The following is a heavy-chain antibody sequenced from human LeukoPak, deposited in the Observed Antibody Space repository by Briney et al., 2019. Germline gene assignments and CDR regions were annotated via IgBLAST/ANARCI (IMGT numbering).Heavy chain of an antibody. CDR2: ISAYNGNT. J-gene: IGHJ6*02. Sequence: ASVKVSCKASGYTFTSYGISWVRXAPGQGLEWMGWISAYNGNTNYAQKLQGRVTMTTDTSTSTAYMELRSLRSDDTAVYYCARVMTQQWLVSYYGMDVWGQGTTVTVSS. CDR1: GYTFTSYG. V-gene: IGHV1-18*01. D-gene: IGHD6-19*01. CDR3: ARVMTQQWLVSYYGMDV.